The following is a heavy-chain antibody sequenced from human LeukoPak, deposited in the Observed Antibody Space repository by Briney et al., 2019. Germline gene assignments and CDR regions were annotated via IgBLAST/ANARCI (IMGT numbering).Heavy chain of an antibody. CDR2: IRFDGGDT. J-gene: IGHJ3*01. CDR1: GFTFSNYW. CDR3: AKEMDGFDG. V-gene: IGHV3-74*01. Sequence: PGGSLRLSCAASGFTFSNYWMDWVRQAPGMGLVWVSSIRFDGGDTAYAVPAKGRFTIYRDNAKNTLFLQMNNLRAEDTAVYYCAKEMDGFDGWGQGTLVTACS.